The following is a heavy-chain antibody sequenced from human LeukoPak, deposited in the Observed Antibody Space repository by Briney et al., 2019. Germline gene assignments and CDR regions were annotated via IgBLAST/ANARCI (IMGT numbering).Heavy chain of an antibody. J-gene: IGHJ4*02. Sequence: SETLSLTCTVSGDSISSSNYYWGWIRQPPGKGLEWIGTIYYSGNTYYNPSLKSRVTISVDTSKNHFSLKLSSVTAADTAVYYCAREVGRGFDYWGQGTLVTVSS. D-gene: IGHD1-26*01. CDR1: GDSISSSNYY. CDR2: IYYSGNT. V-gene: IGHV4-39*02. CDR3: AREVGRGFDY.